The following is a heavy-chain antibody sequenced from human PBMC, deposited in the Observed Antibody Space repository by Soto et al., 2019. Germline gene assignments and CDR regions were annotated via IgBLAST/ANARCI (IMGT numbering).Heavy chain of an antibody. D-gene: IGHD6-13*01. Sequence: PGGSLRLSCAASGFTFSSYAMSWVRQAPGKGLEWVSAISGSGVSTYYADSVKGRFTISRDNSKNTLYLQMNSLRAEDTAVYYCAKEVAYSSTWDTIDYWGQGTLVTFSS. CDR3: AKEVAYSSTWDTIDY. CDR1: GFTFSSYA. CDR2: ISGSGVST. J-gene: IGHJ4*02. V-gene: IGHV3-23*01.